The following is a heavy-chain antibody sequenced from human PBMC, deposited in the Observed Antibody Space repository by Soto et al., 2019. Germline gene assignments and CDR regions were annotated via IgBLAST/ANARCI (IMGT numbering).Heavy chain of an antibody. CDR1: GYTFTSYG. V-gene: IGHV1-18*04. Sequence: ASVKVSCKASGYTFTSYGISWVRQAPGQGLEWMGWISAYNGNTNYAQKLQGRVTMTTDTSTSTAYMELRSLRSDDTAVYYCARDRYYYDSSGYYYPGWFDPWGQGTLVTVSS. J-gene: IGHJ5*02. D-gene: IGHD3-22*01. CDR2: ISAYNGNT. CDR3: ARDRYYYDSSGYYYPGWFDP.